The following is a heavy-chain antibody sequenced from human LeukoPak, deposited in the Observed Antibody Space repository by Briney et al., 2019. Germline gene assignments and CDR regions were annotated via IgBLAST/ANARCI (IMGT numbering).Heavy chain of an antibody. J-gene: IGHJ4*02. Sequence: VASVKVSCKASGGTFSNHAINWVRQAPGQGLEWMGGIIPIFGTANYAQKFQGRVTITTDESTSTAYMELSSLRSEDTAVYYCAREYCSGGSCYSEFDYWGQGTLVTVSS. CDR1: GGTFSNHA. V-gene: IGHV1-69*05. CDR3: AREYCSGGSCYSEFDY. CDR2: IIPIFGTA. D-gene: IGHD2-15*01.